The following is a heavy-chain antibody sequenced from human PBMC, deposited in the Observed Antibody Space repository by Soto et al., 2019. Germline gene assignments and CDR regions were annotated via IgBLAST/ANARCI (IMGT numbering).Heavy chain of an antibody. D-gene: IGHD1-26*01. CDR2: IYSGGST. Sequence: EVPLVESGGGLIQPGGSLRLSCAASGFTVSSNYMSWVRQAPGKGLEWVSVIYSGGSTYYADSVKGRFTISRDNSKNTLYLQMNSLRAEDTAVYYCARDVGGSSTSGFDYWGQGTLVTVSS. J-gene: IGHJ4*02. CDR1: GFTVSSNY. V-gene: IGHV3-53*01. CDR3: ARDVGGSSTSGFDY.